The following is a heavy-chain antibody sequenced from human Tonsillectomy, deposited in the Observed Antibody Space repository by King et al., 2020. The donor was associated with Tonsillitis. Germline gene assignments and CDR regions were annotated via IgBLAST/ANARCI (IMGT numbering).Heavy chain of an antibody. CDR3: AKDLGGGYDILTGYYYYYYMDV. J-gene: IGHJ6*03. D-gene: IGHD3-9*01. V-gene: IGHV3-23*04. Sequence: VQLVESGGGLVQPGGSLRLSCAASGFTFSSYAMSWVRQAPGKGLEWVSAISSSGDNTSYADSAKGRFMISRDTSKNTLYLQMNSLRAEDTAVYYCAKDLGGGYDILTGYYYYYYMDVWGKGTTVTVSS. CDR2: ISSSGDNT. CDR1: GFTFSSYA.